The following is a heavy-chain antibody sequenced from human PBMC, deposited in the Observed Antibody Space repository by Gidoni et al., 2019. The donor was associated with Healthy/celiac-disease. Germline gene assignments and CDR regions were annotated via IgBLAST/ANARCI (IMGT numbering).Heavy chain of an antibody. V-gene: IGHV3-48*01. CDR1: GFTFSSYS. J-gene: IGHJ4*02. Sequence: EVQLVESGGGLVQPGGSLRLSCAAYGFTFSSYSMNWVRQAPGKGLEWVSYISSSSSTIYYADSVKGRFTISRDNAKNSLYLQMNSLRAEDTAVYYCARVKGLIMSGSYLDYWGQGTLVTVSS. D-gene: IGHD1-26*01. CDR2: ISSSSSTI. CDR3: ARVKGLIMSGSYLDY.